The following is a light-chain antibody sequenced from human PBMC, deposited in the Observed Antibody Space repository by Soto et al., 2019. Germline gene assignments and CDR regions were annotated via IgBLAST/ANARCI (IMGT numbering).Light chain of an antibody. CDR2: DAS. V-gene: IGKV3-11*01. CDR1: QSISSY. CDR3: HQRSNWPLT. J-gene: IGKJ4*01. Sequence: EIVLTQSPATLSLPPGERATLSCTASQSISSYLSWYQQKPGQAPRLLMSDASNRASGIPARFSGSGSGTDFTLTISSLEPEDFAVYFCHQRSNWPLTFGGGTKVDIK.